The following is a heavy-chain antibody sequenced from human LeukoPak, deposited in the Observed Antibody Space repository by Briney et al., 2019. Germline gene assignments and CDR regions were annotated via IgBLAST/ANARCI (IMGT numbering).Heavy chain of an antibody. CDR1: GGTFRNYA. CDR2: IIPISGTT. CDR3: ARDNRRYDFWSGQTPNWFDP. Sequence: SVKVSCKASGGTFRNYAISWVRQAPGQGREWMGGIIPISGTTNYAQKFQGRVTLTTDESTTTAYMELSSLRSEDTAVYYCARDNRRYDFWSGQTPNWFDPWGQGTLVTVSS. D-gene: IGHD3-3*01. V-gene: IGHV1-69*05. J-gene: IGHJ5*02.